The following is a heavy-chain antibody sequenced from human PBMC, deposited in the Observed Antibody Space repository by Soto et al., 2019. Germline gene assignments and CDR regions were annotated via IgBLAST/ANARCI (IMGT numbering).Heavy chain of an antibody. Sequence: PSETLSLTCAVSGGSISSGGYSWSWIRQPPGKGLEWIGYIYHSGSTYYNPSLKSRVTISVDRSKNQFSLKLSSVTAADTAVYYWARMRDSGNYGMDAWGQGTTVTVS. D-gene: IGHD3-10*01. CDR3: ARMRDSGNYGMDA. J-gene: IGHJ6*02. CDR2: IYHSGST. V-gene: IGHV4-30-2*01. CDR1: GGSISSGGYS.